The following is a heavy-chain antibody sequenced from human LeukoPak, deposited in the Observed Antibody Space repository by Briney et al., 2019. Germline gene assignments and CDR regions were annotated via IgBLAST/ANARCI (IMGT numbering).Heavy chain of an antibody. Sequence: GGSLRLSCAASGFTFTSYTMSWVCQAPGKGLEWVASISGSGGSTYYADSLKGRFTVSRDNSKATLYLQMNSLSADDTAVYYCARGGLMTVVDYWGQGTLVIVSS. V-gene: IGHV3-23*01. D-gene: IGHD2-15*01. J-gene: IGHJ4*02. CDR3: ARGGLMTVVDY. CDR1: GFTFTSYT. CDR2: ISGSGGST.